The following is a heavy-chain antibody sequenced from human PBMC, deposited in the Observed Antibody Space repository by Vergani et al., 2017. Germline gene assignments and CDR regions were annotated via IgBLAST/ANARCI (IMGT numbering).Heavy chain of an antibody. CDR1: GGTFSSYA. J-gene: IGHJ6*02. V-gene: IGHV1-69*04. CDR2: IIPILGIA. Sequence: QVQLVQSGAEVKKPGASVKVSCKASGGTFSSYAISWVRQAPGQGLEWMGRIIPILGIANYAQKFQGRVTITADKSTSTAYMELSSLRSEDTAVYYCARAPGRVAGTFYYYGMDVWGQGTTVTVS. D-gene: IGHD6-19*01. CDR3: ARAPGRVAGTFYYYGMDV.